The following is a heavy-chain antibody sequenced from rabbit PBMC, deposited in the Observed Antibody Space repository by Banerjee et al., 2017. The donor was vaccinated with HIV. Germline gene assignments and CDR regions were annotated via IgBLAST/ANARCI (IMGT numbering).Heavy chain of an antibody. J-gene: IGHJ4*01. CDR1: GFSFSSSYY. D-gene: IGHD6-1*01. V-gene: IGHV1S40*01. Sequence: QSLEESGGDLVKPGASLTLTCTASGFSFSSSYYMCWVRQAPGKGLEWIACIYTGSSGTTYYANWAKGRFTITKTSSTTVTLQMTSLTGADTATYFCARTSGYGDDSYFNLWGPGTLVTVS. CDR2: IYTGSSGTT. CDR3: ARTSGYGDDSYFNL.